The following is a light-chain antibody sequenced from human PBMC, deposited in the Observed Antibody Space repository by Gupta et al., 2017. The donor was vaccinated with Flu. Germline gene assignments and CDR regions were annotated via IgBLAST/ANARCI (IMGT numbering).Light chain of an antibody. V-gene: IGLV1-51*01. Sequence: QSELTQPPSVSAAPGQNVAISCSGSSSNIGNNYVCWYQHHPGTAPKLLIYDNNKRPSWVPVRFSGSKSGTSATLCITRLQSGEEADYYCGTWDISLRCGVFGGGTKLTVL. J-gene: IGLJ3*02. CDR2: DNN. CDR3: GTWDISLRCGV. CDR1: SSNIGNNY.